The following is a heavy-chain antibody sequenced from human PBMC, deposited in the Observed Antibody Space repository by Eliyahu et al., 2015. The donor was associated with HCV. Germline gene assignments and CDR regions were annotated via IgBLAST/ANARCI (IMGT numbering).Heavy chain of an antibody. Sequence: QLQLQESGPGLVKPSETLSLTCTVSGXSISNTIYYWGWIRQPPGKGLEWIGNIYYSGSTYYNPSLKSRVTISVDTSKNQFSLKLXSVTAADTAIYFCARRKARGWFHFDYWGRGALVTVSS. V-gene: IGHV4-39*01. CDR3: ARRKARGWFHFDY. CDR2: IYYSGST. CDR1: GXSISNTIYY. D-gene: IGHD6-19*01. J-gene: IGHJ4*02.